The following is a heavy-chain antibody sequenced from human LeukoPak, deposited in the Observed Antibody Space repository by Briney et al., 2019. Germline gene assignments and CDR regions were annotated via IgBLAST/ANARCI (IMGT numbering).Heavy chain of an antibody. D-gene: IGHD6-13*01. CDR3: ASSSKSRGPYPQQLVRGNWFDP. CDR1: GGTFSSYA. Sequence: EASVKVSCKASGGTFSSYAISWVRQAPGQGLEWMGGIIPIFGTANYAQKFQGRVTITTDESTSTAYMELSSLGSEDTAVYYCASSSKSRGPYPQQLVRGNWFDPWGQGTLVTVSS. J-gene: IGHJ5*02. CDR2: IIPIFGTA. V-gene: IGHV1-69*05.